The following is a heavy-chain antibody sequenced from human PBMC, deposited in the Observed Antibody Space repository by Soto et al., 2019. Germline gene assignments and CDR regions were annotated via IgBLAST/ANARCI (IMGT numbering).Heavy chain of an antibody. D-gene: IGHD2-21*01. CDR2: IIPILGIA. V-gene: IGHV1-69*04. CDR1: GGTFSSYT. J-gene: IGHJ6*03. Sequence: ASVKVSCKASGGTFSSYTISWVRQAPGQGLEWMGRIIPILGIANYAQKFQGRVTITADKSTSTAYMELSSLRSEDTAVYYCARDTDLDYYYYYMDVWGKGTTVTVSS. CDR3: ARDTDLDYYYYYMDV.